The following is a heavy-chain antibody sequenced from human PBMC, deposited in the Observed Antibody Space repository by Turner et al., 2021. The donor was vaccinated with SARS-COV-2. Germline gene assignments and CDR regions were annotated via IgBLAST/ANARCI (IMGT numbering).Heavy chain of an antibody. D-gene: IGHD1-26*01. Sequence: QVQLVESGGGVVQPGRSLGPPCAASGFTFSSYGMNWVRQAPGKGLGWVAVIWYDGRNKYYADFVKGRFTISRDNSKNTLYLQMNSLRAEDTAVYYCAREGVVGATSGFDYWGQGTLVTVSS. J-gene: IGHJ4*02. V-gene: IGHV3-33*01. CDR3: AREGVVGATSGFDY. CDR1: GFTFSSYG. CDR2: IWYDGRNK.